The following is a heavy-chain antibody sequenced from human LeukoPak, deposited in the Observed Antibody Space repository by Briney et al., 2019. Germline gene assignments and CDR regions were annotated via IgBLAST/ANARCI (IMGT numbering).Heavy chain of an antibody. Sequence: GSLRLSCAASGFSFSDYNMHWVRQAPGEGLEWMAVISYHGINEYYADSVKGRFTISRDNSKSMLHLQMNSLRPEDTAVYYCAKVRWDNSGWYYLDTWGQGTLLTVSS. CDR3: AKVRWDNSGWYYLDT. CDR2: ISYHGINE. CDR1: GFSFSDYN. V-gene: IGHV3-30*18. J-gene: IGHJ4*02. D-gene: IGHD6-19*01.